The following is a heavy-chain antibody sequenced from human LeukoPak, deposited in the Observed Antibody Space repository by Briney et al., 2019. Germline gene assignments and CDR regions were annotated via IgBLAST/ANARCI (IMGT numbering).Heavy chain of an antibody. J-gene: IGHJ3*02. Sequence: GGSLRLSCAASGFTFSNAWMSWVRQAPGKGLEWVGRIKSKTDGGTTDYAAPVKGRFTISRDDSKNTLYLQMNSLKTEDTAVYYCTTDSNLDCSSTSCYSDRLWFGELLFTDAFDIWGQGTMVTVSS. CDR1: GFTFSNAW. CDR3: TTDSNLDCSSTSCYSDRLWFGELLFTDAFDI. D-gene: IGHD2-2*02. V-gene: IGHV3-15*01. CDR2: IKSKTDGGTT.